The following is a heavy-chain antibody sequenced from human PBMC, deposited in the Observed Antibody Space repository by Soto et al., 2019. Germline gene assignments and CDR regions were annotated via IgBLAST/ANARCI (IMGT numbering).Heavy chain of an antibody. V-gene: IGHV3-48*03. CDR1: GFTFSRFE. J-gene: IGHJ4*02. CDR3: TSAAWSPYLSFY. D-gene: IGHD3-10*01. Sequence: GGSLRLSCAASGFTFSRFELHWVRQAPGKGLEWISYISSSGSTAYYASSVEGRFTISRDNANNSVYLQMDSLRAEDTALYYCTSAAWSPYLSFYWGQGALVTVSS. CDR2: ISSSGSTA.